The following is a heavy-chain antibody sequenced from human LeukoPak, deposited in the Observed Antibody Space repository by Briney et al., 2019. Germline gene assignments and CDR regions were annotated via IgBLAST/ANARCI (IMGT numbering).Heavy chain of an antibody. Sequence: SQTLSLTCTVSGGPISSGGYYWSWIRQHPGKGVEWIGYIYYSGSTYYNPSLKSRVTISVDTSKNQFSLKLSSVTAADTAVYYCARWRDQGWFDPWGQGTLVTVSS. CDR1: GGPISSGGYY. V-gene: IGHV4-31*03. CDR3: ARWRDQGWFDP. J-gene: IGHJ5*02. D-gene: IGHD3-3*01. CDR2: IYYSGST.